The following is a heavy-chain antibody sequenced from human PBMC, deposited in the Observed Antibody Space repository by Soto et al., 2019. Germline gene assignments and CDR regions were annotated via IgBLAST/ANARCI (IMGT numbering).Heavy chain of an antibody. V-gene: IGHV4-59*01. D-gene: IGHD5-12*01. Sequence: QVQLQESGPGLVKPSETLSLTCTVSGGSMSTSYWSWIRQPPGKGLEWIGFMYYSGNTYYNPSLKSRVTISVDTSKNQFSLKLSSVTAADTAVYYCARGRYSGYGYFDLWGRGTLVTVSS. CDR3: ARGRYSGYGYFDL. CDR1: GGSMSTSY. J-gene: IGHJ2*01. CDR2: MYYSGNT.